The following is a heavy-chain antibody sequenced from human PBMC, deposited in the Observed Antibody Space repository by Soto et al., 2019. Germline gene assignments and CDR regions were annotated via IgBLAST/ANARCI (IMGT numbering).Heavy chain of an antibody. J-gene: IGHJ4*02. V-gene: IGHV6-1*01. CDR1: GDSVSSNSAA. Sequence: SQTLSLTCAISGDSVSSNSAAWNWIRQSPSRGLEWLGRTYYRSKWYNDYAVSVKSRITINPDTSKNQFSLQLNSVTPEDTAVYYCARDAGRPGSQWPVFDYWGQGTLVTVSS. D-gene: IGHD6-19*01. CDR2: TYYRSKWYN. CDR3: ARDAGRPGSQWPVFDY.